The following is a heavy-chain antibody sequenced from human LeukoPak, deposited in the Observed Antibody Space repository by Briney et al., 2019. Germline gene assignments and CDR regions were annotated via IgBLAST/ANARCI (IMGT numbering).Heavy chain of an antibody. CDR3: ARQKSYGGKPEQGYAFDI. CDR1: GYSFTSYW. V-gene: IGHV5-51*01. J-gene: IGHJ3*02. D-gene: IGHD4-23*01. Sequence: GESLKTSCKGSGYSFTSYWIGWVRQMPGKGLEWMGIIYPGDSDTRYSPSFQGQVAISADKSISTAYLQWSSLKASDTAMYYCARQKSYGGKPEQGYAFDIWGQGTMVTVSS. CDR2: IYPGDSDT.